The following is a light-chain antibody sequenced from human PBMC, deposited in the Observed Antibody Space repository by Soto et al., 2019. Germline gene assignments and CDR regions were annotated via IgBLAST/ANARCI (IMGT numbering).Light chain of an antibody. Sequence: EIVLTQSPATLSLSPGDRATLSCRASQSVSSSYLAWYQQKPGQAPRLLISSASARATGVPPRFSATGSGTEFTLTISSLQSEDFGVYYCQQYSNWPPWTFGQGTKVDIK. CDR3: QQYSNWPPWT. V-gene: IGKV3-15*01. CDR2: SAS. CDR1: QSVSSSY. J-gene: IGKJ1*01.